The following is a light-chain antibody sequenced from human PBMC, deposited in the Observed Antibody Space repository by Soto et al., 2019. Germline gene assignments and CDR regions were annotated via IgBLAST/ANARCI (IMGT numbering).Light chain of an antibody. CDR1: SSNIGAGYD. CDR3: QSYDSSLSAFYV. V-gene: IGLV1-40*01. Sequence: QSVLTQPPSVSVAPGQMVTISCTGSSSNIGAGYDVHWYQQLPGTAPKLLIYGNSNRPSGVPDRFSGSKSGTSASLAITGLQAEDEADYYCQSYDSSLSAFYVFGTGTKVTVL. CDR2: GNS. J-gene: IGLJ1*01.